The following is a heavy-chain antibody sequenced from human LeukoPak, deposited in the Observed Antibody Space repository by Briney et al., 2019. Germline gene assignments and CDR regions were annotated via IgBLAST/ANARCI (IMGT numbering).Heavy chain of an antibody. Sequence: GGSLRLSCAASGFTFSSYETNWVRQAPGKGLEWVSYISSSGSTRYYADSVKGRFTISRDNAKNSLYLQMNSLRAEDTAVYYCARDWSIFLTSDYWGQGTLVTVSS. J-gene: IGHJ4*02. CDR1: GFTFSSYE. D-gene: IGHD2-21*01. V-gene: IGHV3-48*03. CDR3: ARDWSIFLTSDY. CDR2: ISSSGSTR.